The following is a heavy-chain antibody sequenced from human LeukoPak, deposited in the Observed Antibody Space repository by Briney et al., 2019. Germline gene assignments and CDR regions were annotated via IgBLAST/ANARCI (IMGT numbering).Heavy chain of an antibody. J-gene: IGHJ4*02. CDR2: ISGSDGGT. V-gene: IGHV3-23*01. Sequence: GGSLRLSCAASGFTFSSYAMTWVRQAPGKGLEWVSAISGSDGGTYYADSVKGRFTISRDNSKKNLYLQMNSLRAEDTAIYYCAKERSFGTWLGDYWGQGTLVTVSS. CDR3: AKERSFGTWLGDY. D-gene: IGHD2/OR15-2a*01. CDR1: GFTFSSYA.